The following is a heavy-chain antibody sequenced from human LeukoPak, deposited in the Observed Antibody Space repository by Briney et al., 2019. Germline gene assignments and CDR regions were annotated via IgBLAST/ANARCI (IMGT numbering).Heavy chain of an antibody. Sequence: SETLSLTCTVSGGSISSSSYYRGWIRQPPGKGLEWIGSIYYSGSTYYNPSLKSRVTISVDTSKNQFSLKLSSVTAADTAVYYCARGQEITVTTGGAFDIWGQGTMVTVSS. CDR3: ARGQEITVTTGGAFDI. V-gene: IGHV4-39*07. CDR1: GGSISSSSYY. CDR2: IYYSGST. J-gene: IGHJ3*02. D-gene: IGHD4-17*01.